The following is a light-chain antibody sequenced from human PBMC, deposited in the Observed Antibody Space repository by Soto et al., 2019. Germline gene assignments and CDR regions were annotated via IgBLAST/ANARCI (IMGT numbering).Light chain of an antibody. CDR2: DAS. Sequence: EVVMTQSPATLSLSPGERATLSCRASQSVSSLLAWYQQKPGQAPRLLIYDASNRAAGIPARFSGSGSGTDFTLTISSLEPEDFALYYCQQRSSWPRVTFGPGTKVDIK. CDR3: QQRSSWPRVT. V-gene: IGKV3-11*01. J-gene: IGKJ3*01. CDR1: QSVSSL.